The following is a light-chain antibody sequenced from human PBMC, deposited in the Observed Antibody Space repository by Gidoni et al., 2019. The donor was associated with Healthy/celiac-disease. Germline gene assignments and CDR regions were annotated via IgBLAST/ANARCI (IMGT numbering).Light chain of an antibody. CDR1: SSDVGGYNY. V-gene: IGLV2-14*03. J-gene: IGLJ2*01. CDR2: DVS. Sequence: QSALTQPASVSASPGQSITISCTGTSSDVGGYNYVSWYQQHPGKAPKLMIYDVSNRPSGVSNRFSGSKSGNTASLTISGLQAEDEADYYCSSYTSSSPPVVFGGGTKLTVL. CDR3: SSYTSSSPPVV.